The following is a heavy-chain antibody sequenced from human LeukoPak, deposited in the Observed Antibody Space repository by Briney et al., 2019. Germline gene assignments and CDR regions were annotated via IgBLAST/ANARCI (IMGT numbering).Heavy chain of an antibody. CDR1: GGSILSTNW. D-gene: IGHD1-26*01. CDR3: TRESGAFSPFGF. CDR2: VHLNGAT. J-gene: IGHJ4*02. Sequence: SGTLSLTCAVSGGSILSTNWWSWVRQPPGKGLEWIGEVHLNGATNYNPSVEGRVTMSIGKSKNHLSLEVISVTAADTAMYYCTRESGAFSPFGFWGQGTLVTVSS. V-gene: IGHV4-4*02.